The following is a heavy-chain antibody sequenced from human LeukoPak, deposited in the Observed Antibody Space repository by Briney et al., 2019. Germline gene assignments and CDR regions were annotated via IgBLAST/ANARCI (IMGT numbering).Heavy chain of an antibody. CDR3: ARKNYFYYYMDV. CDR2: ISTSGSTI. D-gene: IGHD2/OR15-2a*01. V-gene: IGHV3-48*03. J-gene: IGHJ6*03. CDR1: GFTFSDYG. Sequence: GGSLRLSCAAFGFTFSDYGMNWVRQAPGKGLEWVSYISTSGSTIYYADSVKGRFTISRDNAKNSLYLQMNSRRAEDTAVYYCARKNYFYYYMDVWGXGTTVTISS.